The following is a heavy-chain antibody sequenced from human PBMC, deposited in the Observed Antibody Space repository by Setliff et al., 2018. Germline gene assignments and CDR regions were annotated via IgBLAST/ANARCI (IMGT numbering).Heavy chain of an antibody. CDR3: ARALGYCSRTSCYADAFDI. J-gene: IGHJ3*02. CDR1: GGSISSSSYY. V-gene: IGHV4-39*07. D-gene: IGHD2-2*01. Sequence: SETLSLTCTVSGGSISSSSYYWGWIRQPPGKGLKWIGSMYHSGSTYYNPSLKSRVTISVDTSKNQFSLKLNYVTAADTAVYYCARALGYCSRTSCYADAFDIWGQGTMGTVSS. CDR2: MYHSGST.